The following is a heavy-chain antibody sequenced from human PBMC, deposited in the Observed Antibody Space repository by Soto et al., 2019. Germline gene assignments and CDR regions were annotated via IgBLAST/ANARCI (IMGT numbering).Heavy chain of an antibody. J-gene: IGHJ5*02. V-gene: IGHV4-59*01. CDR1: GGSISSYY. CDR3: ARGLYCSDGNCHNWFAP. D-gene: IGHD2-15*01. CDR2: IYYSGST. Sequence: PSETLSLTCTVSGGSISSYYWSWIRQPPGKGLEWIGYIYYSGSTNYNPSLKSRVTMTRATSISTTYMELSRLRSDDTAVYYCARGLYCSDGNCHNWFAPWGQGTLVTVSS.